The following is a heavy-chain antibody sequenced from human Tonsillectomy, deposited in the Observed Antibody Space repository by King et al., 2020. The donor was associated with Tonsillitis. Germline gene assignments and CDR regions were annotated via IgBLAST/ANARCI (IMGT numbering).Heavy chain of an antibody. CDR2: IIPIFCTA. CDR3: AGGRYYDFWSGYYYVDY. CDR1: GGTFSSYA. V-gene: IGHV1-69*01. Sequence: QLVQSGAEVKKPGSSVKVSCKASGGTFSSYAISWVRQAPGQGLEWMGGIIPIFCTANYAQKFQGRVTITADESTSTAYMELSSLWSEDTAVYYCAGGRYYDFWSGYYYVDYWGQGTLVTVSS. J-gene: IGHJ4*02. D-gene: IGHD3-3*01.